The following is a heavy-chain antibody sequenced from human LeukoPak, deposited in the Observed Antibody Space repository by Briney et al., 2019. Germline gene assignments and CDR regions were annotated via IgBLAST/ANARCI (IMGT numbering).Heavy chain of an antibody. D-gene: IGHD2-15*01. J-gene: IGHJ4*02. CDR1: ESIFTTYD. CDR3: ARCSVGARKKNDF. V-gene: IGHV1-8*01. Sequence: GASVTVSYTPSESIFTTYDIKWVRQATGQGREGMGWMNPNSDNTGYAQKFQGRVTMTRNNSINTAYLELSSLTSEDTAVYYCARCSVGARKKNDFWGQGTLVTVSS. CDR2: MNPNSDNT.